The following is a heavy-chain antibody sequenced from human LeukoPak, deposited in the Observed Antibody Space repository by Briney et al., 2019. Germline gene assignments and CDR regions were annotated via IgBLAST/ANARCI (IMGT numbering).Heavy chain of an antibody. Sequence: PSETLSLTCTVSGGSISSSSYYWGWIRQPPGKGLEWIGSISYSGSTYYNPSLKSRVTISVDTSKNQFSLKLSSVTAADTAEYYCARHWGVAVAPFDYWGQGTLVTVSS. D-gene: IGHD6-19*01. V-gene: IGHV4-39*01. CDR3: ARHWGVAVAPFDY. CDR1: GGSISSSSYY. J-gene: IGHJ4*02. CDR2: ISYSGST.